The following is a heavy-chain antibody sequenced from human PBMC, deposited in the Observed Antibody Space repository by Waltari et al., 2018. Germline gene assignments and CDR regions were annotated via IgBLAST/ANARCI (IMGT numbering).Heavy chain of an antibody. CDR1: GFTFSSHW. Sequence: EVQLVESGGGLVQPGESLRLSCAGSGFTFSSHWLHWGRQGPGKGLVWVSSIDGYGRTTNYADSVKGRFTISRDNAKNTVYLQMNSLRAEDTAVYYCIRSSAGWFDPWGQGTLVTVSS. CDR2: IDGYGRTT. CDR3: IRSSAGWFDP. V-gene: IGHV3-74*01. D-gene: IGHD3-10*01. J-gene: IGHJ5*02.